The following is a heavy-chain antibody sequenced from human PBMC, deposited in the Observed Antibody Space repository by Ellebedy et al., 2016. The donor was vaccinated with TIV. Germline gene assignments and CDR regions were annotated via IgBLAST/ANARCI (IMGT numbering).Heavy chain of an antibody. J-gene: IGHJ5*02. D-gene: IGHD3-3*01. CDR1: GGSISSYY. Sequence: MPGGSLRLSCTVSGGSISSYYWSWIRQPPGKGLEWIGYIYYSGSTNYNPSLKSRVTISVDTSKNQFSLKLSSGTAADTAVYYCARVGYDFWSGYYDGHIWFDPWGQGTLVTVSS. CDR2: IYYSGST. V-gene: IGHV4-59*01. CDR3: ARVGYDFWSGYYDGHIWFDP.